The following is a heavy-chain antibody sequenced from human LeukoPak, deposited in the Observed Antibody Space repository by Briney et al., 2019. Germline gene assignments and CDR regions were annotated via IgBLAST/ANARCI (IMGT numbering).Heavy chain of an antibody. V-gene: IGHV4-39*01. CDR2: IYYSGST. CDR1: GGSISSSSYY. D-gene: IGHD4-17*01. CDR3: ARNATVTTLKRAYNWFDP. Sequence: SETLSLTCTVSGGSISSSSYYWGWIRQPPGEGLEWTGSIYYSGSTHYNPSLKSRASISVDTSKNQFSLKLSSVTAADTAVYYCARNATVTTLKRAYNWFDPWGQGTLVTVSS. J-gene: IGHJ5*02.